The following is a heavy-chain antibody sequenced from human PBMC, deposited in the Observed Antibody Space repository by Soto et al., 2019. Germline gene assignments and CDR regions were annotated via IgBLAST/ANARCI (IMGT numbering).Heavy chain of an antibody. Sequence: SETLSLTCTVSGGSISSGDYYWSWIRQPPGKGLEWIGYIYYSGSTYYNPSLKSRVTISVDTSKNQFSLKLSSVTAADTAAYYCASVSIAVVNYFDYWGQGTLVTVSS. D-gene: IGHD6-19*01. CDR3: ASVSIAVVNYFDY. CDR2: IYYSGST. J-gene: IGHJ4*02. V-gene: IGHV4-30-4*01. CDR1: GGSISSGDYY.